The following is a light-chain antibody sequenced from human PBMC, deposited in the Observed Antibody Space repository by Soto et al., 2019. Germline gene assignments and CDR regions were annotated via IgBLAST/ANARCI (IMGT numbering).Light chain of an antibody. Sequence: DIQMTQSPSTLSASVGDRVTITCRASQSISSWLAWYQQKPGKAPKLLIYKASSLESGGPSRLGGSGSGTEFTLTISSLQPDDFATYYCQQYNSYSPNTFGQGTKLEIK. CDR3: QQYNSYSPNT. J-gene: IGKJ2*01. CDR2: KAS. CDR1: QSISSW. V-gene: IGKV1-5*03.